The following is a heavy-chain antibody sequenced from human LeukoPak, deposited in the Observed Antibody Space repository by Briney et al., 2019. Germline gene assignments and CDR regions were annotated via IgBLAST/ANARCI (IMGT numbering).Heavy chain of an antibody. CDR3: ARDVSSSTRAFDI. Sequence: GGSLRLSCAASGFTLSTYEMTWIRQAPGKGLEWVSFISSSTSHTFYADSVKGRFTIFRDTAKNSLYLQMNNLRGEDTAVYYCARDVSSSTRAFDIWGQGTMVAVS. V-gene: IGHV3-48*03. D-gene: IGHD2-8*01. CDR2: ISSSTSHT. J-gene: IGHJ3*02. CDR1: GFTLSTYE.